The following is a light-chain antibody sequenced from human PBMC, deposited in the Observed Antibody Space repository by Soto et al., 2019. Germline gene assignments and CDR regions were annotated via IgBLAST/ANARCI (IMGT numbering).Light chain of an antibody. J-gene: IGKJ1*01. Sequence: DLQMTQSPSTLSASVGDRVTITCRASQSISSWLAWYQQKPGKAPKLLIYKASSLESGVPSRFSGSGSETEFTLTISSLQPDDFATYYCQQYNSWTFGQGTKVEVK. CDR2: KAS. CDR3: QQYNSWT. V-gene: IGKV1-5*03. CDR1: QSISSW.